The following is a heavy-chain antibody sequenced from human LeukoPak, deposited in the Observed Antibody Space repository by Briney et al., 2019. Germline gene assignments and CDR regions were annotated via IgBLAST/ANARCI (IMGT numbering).Heavy chain of an antibody. D-gene: IGHD3-9*01. J-gene: IGHJ5*02. V-gene: IGHV4-59*01. Sequence: SETLSLTCTVSGGSISYYYWTWIRQSPGKGLEWIGQIYYTGRTYYNPSLERRVTISLDTSRIQFSLIMTSVTAADTAMYYCARGGTYNDILSSDPWGQGTLVSVSS. CDR2: IYYTGRT. CDR1: GGSISYYY. CDR3: ARGGTYNDILSSDP.